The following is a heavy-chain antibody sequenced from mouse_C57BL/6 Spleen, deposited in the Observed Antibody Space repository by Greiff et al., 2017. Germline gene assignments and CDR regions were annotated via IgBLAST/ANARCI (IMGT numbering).Heavy chain of an antibody. Sequence: VQLVESGAELARPGASVKLSCKASGYTFTSYGISWVKQRTGQGLEWIGEIYPRSGNTYYNEKFKGKATLTADKSSSTAYMELRSLTSEDSAVYFCARGADYGSFYAMDYWGQGTSVTVSS. CDR2: IYPRSGNT. J-gene: IGHJ4*01. V-gene: IGHV1-81*01. CDR1: GYTFTSYG. CDR3: ARGADYGSFYAMDY. D-gene: IGHD1-1*01.